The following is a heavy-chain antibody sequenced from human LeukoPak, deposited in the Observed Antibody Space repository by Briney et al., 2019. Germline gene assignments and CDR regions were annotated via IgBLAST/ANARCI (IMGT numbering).Heavy chain of an antibody. D-gene: IGHD2-15*01. CDR1: GYSFARYG. V-gene: IGHV1-18*01. J-gene: IGHJ4*02. CDR2: ITAYNGDT. CDR3: AKDQGCCSGGNCYPHY. Sequence: ASVKVSCKASGYSFARYGITWVRQAPGQGLEWMGCITAYNGDTKSAQKFQGRLTMTTDASTSTANMELKSLRSDDTAVYYCAKDQGCCSGGNCYPHYWGQGTLVTVSS.